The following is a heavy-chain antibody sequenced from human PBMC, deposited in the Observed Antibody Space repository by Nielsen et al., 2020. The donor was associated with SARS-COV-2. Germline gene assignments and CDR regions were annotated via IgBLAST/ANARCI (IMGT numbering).Heavy chain of an antibody. V-gene: IGHV3-30*18. CDR3: AKDGPRGNSGSYDYYYYKDG. D-gene: IGHD1-26*01. CDR2: ISYDGSNK. J-gene: IGHJ6*03. Sequence: GESLKISCAASGFTFSSYGMHWVRQAPGKGLEWVAVISYDGSNKYYADSVKGRFTISRDNSKNTLYLQMNSLRAEDTAVYYCAKDGPRGNSGSYDYYYYKDGWGKGTTGNVSS. CDR1: GFTFSSYG.